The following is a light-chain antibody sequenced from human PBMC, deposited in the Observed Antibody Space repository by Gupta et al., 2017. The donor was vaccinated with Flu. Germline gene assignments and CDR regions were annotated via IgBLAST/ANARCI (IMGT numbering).Light chain of an antibody. CDR1: QSVSSSY. V-gene: IGKV3-20*01. CDR3: QQYCISPGTLT. CDR2: GAS. Sequence: VLTQVPGTLPLSLGDRATLSCRARQSVSSSYLAWYQQKPGQPPRLLMYGASSRATYTPDRFSGSGSGTDFTLTISRLEVEDFAMYYCQQYCISPGTLTFGGGTKVEIK. J-gene: IGKJ4*01.